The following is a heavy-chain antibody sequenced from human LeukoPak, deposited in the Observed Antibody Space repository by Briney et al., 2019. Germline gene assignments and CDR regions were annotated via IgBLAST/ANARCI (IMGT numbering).Heavy chain of an antibody. Sequence: GASVKVSCKASGYTFTGYYMHWVRQAPGQELEWMGRINPNSGGTNYAQKFQGRVTMTRDTSISTAYMELSRLRSDDTAVYYCARPYYDWSNEFYPWGQGTLVTVSS. CDR1: GYTFTGYY. J-gene: IGHJ5*02. CDR3: ARPYYDWSNEFYP. D-gene: IGHD3-22*01. V-gene: IGHV1-2*06. CDR2: INPNSGGT.